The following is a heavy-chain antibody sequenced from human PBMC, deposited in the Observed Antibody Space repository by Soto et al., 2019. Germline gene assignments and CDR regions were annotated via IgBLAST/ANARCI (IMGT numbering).Heavy chain of an antibody. J-gene: IGHJ4*02. Sequence: ASVKVSCKASGYTFNTYAITWVRQAPGQGVEGMGWISGYNGNTNYAQTLQGRGTMTTDTSTSTTYRELRSLRSDDTAVYYCARPVEYDSIPYNYAHFWDKAPLVTVSS. CDR1: GYTFNTYA. CDR2: ISGYNGNT. D-gene: IGHD3-22*01. V-gene: IGHV1-18*01. CDR3: ARPVEYDSIPYNYAHF.